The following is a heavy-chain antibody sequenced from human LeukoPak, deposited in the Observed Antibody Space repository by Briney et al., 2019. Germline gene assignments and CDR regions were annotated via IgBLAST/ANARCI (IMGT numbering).Heavy chain of an antibody. V-gene: IGHV4-30-4*08. D-gene: IGHD3-16*01. CDR3: ARDWGRGLDAFDI. Sequence: PSETLSLTCTVSGGSISSGGYYWNWIRPRPGKGLEWVGYIYYSGSTYYNPSLKSRVTISVDTSKNQFSLKLSSVTAADTAVYYCARDWGRGLDAFDIWGQGTMVTVSS. J-gene: IGHJ3*02. CDR2: IYYSGST. CDR1: GGSISSGGYY.